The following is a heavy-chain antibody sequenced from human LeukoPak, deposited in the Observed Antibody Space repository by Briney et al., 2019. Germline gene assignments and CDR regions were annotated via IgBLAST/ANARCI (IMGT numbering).Heavy chain of an antibody. V-gene: IGHV3-7*01. CDR2: IKQDGSGK. J-gene: IGHJ3*02. CDR1: GFTFSNYW. D-gene: IGHD6-6*01. Sequence: PGGSLRLSCAASGFTFSNYWMSWVRQAPGKGLEWVANIKQDGSGKYYVDSVKGRFTISRDNAKNSLYLQMSSLRAEDTAVYYCARIPYSSSLTDAFDIWGQGTMVTVYS. CDR3: ARIPYSSSLTDAFDI.